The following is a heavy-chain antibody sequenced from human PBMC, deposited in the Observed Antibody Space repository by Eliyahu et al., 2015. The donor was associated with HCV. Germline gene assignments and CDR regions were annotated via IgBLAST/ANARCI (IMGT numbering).Heavy chain of an antibody. CDR1: GXXISSSSYY. CDR2: IYYSGST. V-gene: IGHV4-39*01. J-gene: IGHJ4*02. CDR3: ARLGVAVADIDY. D-gene: IGHD6-19*01. Sequence: QLQLQESGPGLVXPSETLSLTCTVSGXXISSSSYYWGWIRQPPGKGLEWIGSIYYSGSTYYNPSLKSRVTISVDTXKNQFSLKLSSVTAADTAVYYCARLGVAVADIDYWGQGTLVTVSS.